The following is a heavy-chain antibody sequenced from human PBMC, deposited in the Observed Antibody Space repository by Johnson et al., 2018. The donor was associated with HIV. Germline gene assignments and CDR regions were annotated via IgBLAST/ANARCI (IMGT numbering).Heavy chain of an antibody. Sequence: VQLVESGGGVVRPGGSLRLSCAASGFTFDDYAMHWVRQAPGKGLEWVSGISWNSGSIGYADSVKGRFTISRDNAKNSLYLQMNSLRAEDTALYYCARPPGRLRYFDWLEDDAFDIWGQGTMVTVSS. V-gene: IGHV3-9*01. CDR1: GFTFDDYA. CDR2: ISWNSGSI. J-gene: IGHJ3*02. D-gene: IGHD3-9*01. CDR3: ARPPGRLRYFDWLEDDAFDI.